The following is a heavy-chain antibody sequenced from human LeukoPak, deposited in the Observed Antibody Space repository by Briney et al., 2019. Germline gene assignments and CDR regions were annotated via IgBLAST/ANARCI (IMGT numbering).Heavy chain of an antibody. Sequence: GGSLRLSCAASGFTFSSYAMSWVRQAQGKGLEWVSAISGSGGSTYYADSVKGRFTISRDNSKNTLYLQMNSLRAEDTAVYYCAKVFDSSGYFTSFDYWGQGTLVTVSS. CDR1: GFTFSSYA. J-gene: IGHJ4*02. D-gene: IGHD3-22*01. CDR3: AKVFDSSGYFTSFDY. V-gene: IGHV3-23*01. CDR2: ISGSGGST.